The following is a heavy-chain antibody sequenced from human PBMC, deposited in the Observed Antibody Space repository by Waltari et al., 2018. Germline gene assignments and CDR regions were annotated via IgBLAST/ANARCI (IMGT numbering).Heavy chain of an antibody. CDR1: GFTFTDSS. Sequence: EVQLVESGGNLVQPGGSLKLSCAGSGFTFTDSSSIHWVRQAAGKWLRWLGHSKGRNVNGSRAYSASVMGRFSMSRDDSENTAYLQRNSLETGDTAVYYCARQTISCHDYWGQGTLVTVSS. J-gene: IGHJ4*02. D-gene: IGHD2-2*01. CDR3: ARQTISCHDY. CDR2: SKGRNVNGSR. V-gene: IGHV3-73*01.